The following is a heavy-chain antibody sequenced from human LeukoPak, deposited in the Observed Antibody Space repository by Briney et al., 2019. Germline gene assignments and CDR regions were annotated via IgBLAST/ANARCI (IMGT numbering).Heavy chain of an antibody. CDR1: GFTFSSYS. J-gene: IGHJ4*02. CDR2: ISSSSSTI. V-gene: IGHV3-48*04. Sequence: GGSLRLSCAASGFTFSSYSMNWVRQAPGKGLEWVSYISSSSSTIYYADSVKGRFTISRDNAKNSLYLQMNSLRAEDTAVYYCARGRGWLVDYWGQGTRVTVSS. CDR3: ARGRGWLVDY. D-gene: IGHD3-22*01.